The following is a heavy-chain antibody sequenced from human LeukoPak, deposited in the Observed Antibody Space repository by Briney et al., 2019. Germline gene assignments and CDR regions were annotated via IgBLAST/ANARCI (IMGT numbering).Heavy chain of an antibody. J-gene: IGHJ5*02. V-gene: IGHV4-4*09. CDR2: ISTSGTT. D-gene: IGHD4-11*01. CDR3: ARLGDYSLKA. CDR1: GGSISSYY. Sequence: PSETLSLTCTVSGGSISSYYWTWIRQPPGKGLEWIGYISTSGTTNYNPSLKSRVTISVDTSKNQLSLKLTSVTAADTAVYYCARLGDYSLKAWGQGTLVTVSS.